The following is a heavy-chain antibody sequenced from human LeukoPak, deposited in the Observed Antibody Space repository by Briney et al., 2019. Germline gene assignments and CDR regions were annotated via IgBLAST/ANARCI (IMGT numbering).Heavy chain of an antibody. CDR2: ISGSSGII. CDR3: ASYRSIAAAGYY. V-gene: IGHV3-48*01. D-gene: IGHD6-13*01. J-gene: IGHJ4*02. CDR1: GFTFNTYT. Sequence: GGSLRLSCAASGFTFNTYTMNWVRQAPGKGLEWVSYISGSSGIIDYADSVRGRFTISRDNTKNSLYLQMNSLRAEDTAVYYCASYRSIAAAGYYWGQGTLVTVSS.